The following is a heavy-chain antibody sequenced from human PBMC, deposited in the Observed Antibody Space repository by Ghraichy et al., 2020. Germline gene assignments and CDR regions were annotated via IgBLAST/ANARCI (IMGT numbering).Heavy chain of an antibody. CDR1: GFSFRNYW. CDR3: ARDMPREDY. Sequence: LNISCAASGFSFRNYWMHWVRQAPGKGPVWVSHIKGDGTDITYGDSVKGRFTISRDNVKNTLYLQMNDLRAEDTAIYYCARDMPREDYWGQGTLVTVSS. CDR2: IKGDGTDI. D-gene: IGHD1-26*01. J-gene: IGHJ4*02. V-gene: IGHV3-74*01.